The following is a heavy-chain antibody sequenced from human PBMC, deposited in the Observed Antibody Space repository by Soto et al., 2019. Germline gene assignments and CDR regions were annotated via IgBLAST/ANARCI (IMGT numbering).Heavy chain of an antibody. CDR1: GFAFTSSA. CDR3: AAMSVVVLAATPDYYYGMDV. CDR2: IVVGSGNT. D-gene: IGHD2-15*01. J-gene: IGHJ6*02. V-gene: IGHV1-58*01. Sequence: SVKVSCKASGFAFTSSAVQWVRQARGQRLEWIGWIVVGSGNTNYAQKFQERVTITRDMYTSTAYMELSTMRSEDTAVYYCAAMSVVVLAATPDYYYGMDVCGQGTKVTVSS.